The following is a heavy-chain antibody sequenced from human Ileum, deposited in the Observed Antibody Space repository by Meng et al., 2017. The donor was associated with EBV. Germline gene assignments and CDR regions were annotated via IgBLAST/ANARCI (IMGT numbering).Heavy chain of an antibody. CDR3: AKNGEKYFEY. V-gene: IGHV4-4*02. Sequence: VQLQESGPGLVNPSGTLSLTCAVSGGSISVINWWSVVRQSPEKGLEWIGEMSDSGITHYNPSLKSRVTISADKSNNQFSLKLTSVTSADTAVYFCAKNGEKYFEYWGQGTLVTVSS. J-gene: IGHJ4*02. CDR1: GGSISVINW. CDR2: MSDSGIT.